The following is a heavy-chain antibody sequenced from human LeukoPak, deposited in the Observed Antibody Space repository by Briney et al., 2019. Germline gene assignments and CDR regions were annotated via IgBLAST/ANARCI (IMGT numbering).Heavy chain of an antibody. D-gene: IGHD5-18*01. CDR1: GYTFTSYY. J-gene: IGHJ4*02. CDR3: ARVEGLTATVTD. CDR2: IITNAGST. V-gene: IGHV1-46*01. Sequence: ASVKVPCKASGYTFTSYYMHWVRQAPGQGLEWMGLIITNAGSTTYAQNFQGRVTLTRDTSTSTVYMEMSSLRSEDTAVYYCARVEGLTATVTDWGQGTLVTVSS.